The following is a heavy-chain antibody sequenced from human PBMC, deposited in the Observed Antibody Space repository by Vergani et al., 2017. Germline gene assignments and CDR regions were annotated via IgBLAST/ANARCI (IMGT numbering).Heavy chain of an antibody. CDR3: ARHPACGGDCYYMDV. Sequence: QLQLQESGPGLVKPSETLSLTCTVPGGSISSSSYYWGWIRQPPGKGLGWIGSIYYSGSTYYNPSLKSRVTISVDTSKNPFSLKLSSVTAADTAVYYCARHPACGGDCYYMDVWGKGTTVTVSS. J-gene: IGHJ6*03. CDR1: GGSISSSSYY. V-gene: IGHV4-39*01. CDR2: IYYSGST. D-gene: IGHD2-21*01.